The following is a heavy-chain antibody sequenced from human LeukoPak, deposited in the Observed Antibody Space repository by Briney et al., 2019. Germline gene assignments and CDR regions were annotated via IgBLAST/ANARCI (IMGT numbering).Heavy chain of an antibody. V-gene: IGHV3-49*04. Sequence: GGSLRLSCTASGFTFGDYAMSWVRQAPGKGLEWVGFIRSKAYGGTTEYAASVKGDLTISRDVSKRTAYWKWKSLKTETKAVXXXXXXXXXXXXXYYGMDVWGQGTTVTVSS. J-gene: IGHJ6*02. CDR2: IRSKAYGGTT. CDR1: GFTFGDYA. CDR3: XXXXXXXXXXYYGMDV.